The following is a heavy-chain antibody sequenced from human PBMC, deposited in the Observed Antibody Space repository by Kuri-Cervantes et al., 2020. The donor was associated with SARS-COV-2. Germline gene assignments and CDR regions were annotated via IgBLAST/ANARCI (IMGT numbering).Heavy chain of an antibody. CDR2: INHSGST. D-gene: IGHD2-15*01. V-gene: IGHV4-34*01. CDR1: GGSVTSGGYH. J-gene: IGHJ6*02. CDR3: ASGVRYCSGGSCYRSPYYYYGMDV. Sequence: GSLRLSCTLSGGSVTSGGYHWSWIRQPPGKGLEWIGEINHSGSTNYNPSLKSRVTISVDTSKNQFSLKLSSVTAADTAVYYCASGVRYCSGGSCYRSPYYYYGMDVWGQGTTVTVSS.